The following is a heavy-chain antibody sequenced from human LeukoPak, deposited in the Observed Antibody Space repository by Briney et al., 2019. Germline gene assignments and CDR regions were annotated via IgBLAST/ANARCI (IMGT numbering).Heavy chain of an antibody. D-gene: IGHD2-15*01. CDR3: ASGYCSGGSCYSVAFDI. Sequence: GESLKISCKGSGYSFTSYWIGWVRQMPGKGLEWMGIIYPGDSDTRYSLSFEGQVTISADKSINTAYLQWSSLKASDTAMYYCASGYCSGGSCYSVAFDIWGQGTMVTVSS. V-gene: IGHV5-51*01. CDR1: GYSFTSYW. CDR2: IYPGDSDT. J-gene: IGHJ3*02.